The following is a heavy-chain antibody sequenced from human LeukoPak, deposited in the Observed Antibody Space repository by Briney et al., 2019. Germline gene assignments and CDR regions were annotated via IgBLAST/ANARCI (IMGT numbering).Heavy chain of an antibody. CDR3: ARDRTGLPTKVTCHFDY. CDR1: GGSFSRYF. J-gene: IGHJ4*02. CDR2: ISHSGTT. V-gene: IGHV4-34*01. D-gene: IGHD3-16*01. Sequence: SETLSLTCAVYGGSFSRYFWNWIRQTPGQGLEWIGDISHSGTTNYKPSLESRVTISVDTSKNQFSLNLTSVTAADTAVYYWARDRTGLPTKVTCHFDYWGQGTLVTVSS.